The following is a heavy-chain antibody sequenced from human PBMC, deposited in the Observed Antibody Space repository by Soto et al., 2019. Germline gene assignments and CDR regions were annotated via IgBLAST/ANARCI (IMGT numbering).Heavy chain of an antibody. CDR3: ASGYDSSYFDY. D-gene: IGHD5-12*01. Sequence: GGCLRLSCAASGFTFSSYAMSWVRQAPGKGLEWVSAISGSGDSTYYADSVKGRFTISRDNSKNTLYLQMNSLRAEDTAVYYCASGYDSSYFDYWGQGTLVTVSS. V-gene: IGHV3-23*01. J-gene: IGHJ4*02. CDR2: ISGSGDST. CDR1: GFTFSSYA.